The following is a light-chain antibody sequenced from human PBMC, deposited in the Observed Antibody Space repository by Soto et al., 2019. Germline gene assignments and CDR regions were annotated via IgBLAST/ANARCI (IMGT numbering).Light chain of an antibody. V-gene: IGKV3-20*01. CDR3: QKYGSAPRT. Sequence: EIVLTQSPGTLSLSPGERATLSCRASQSVSSSYLTWYQQKPGQAPRLLIYGASSRATGIPDRFSGSGAGIDFTFIISRLEPEDFAVYYCQKYGSAPRTFSQATKVESK. CDR2: GAS. J-gene: IGKJ1*01. CDR1: QSVSSSY.